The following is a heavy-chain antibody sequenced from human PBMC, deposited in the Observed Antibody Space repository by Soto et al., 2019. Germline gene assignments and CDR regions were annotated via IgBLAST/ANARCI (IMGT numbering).Heavy chain of an antibody. Sequence: GGSLRLSCAASGFTFSSYSMNWVRQAPGKGLEWVSYISSSSSTIYYADSVKGRFTISRDNAKNSLYLQMNSLRAEDTAVYYCARVGCSSTSCPFTIYYYYYYYMDVWGKGTTVTVSS. CDR3: ARVGCSSTSCPFTIYYYYYYYMDV. V-gene: IGHV3-48*01. D-gene: IGHD2-2*01. CDR1: GFTFSSYS. J-gene: IGHJ6*03. CDR2: ISSSSSTI.